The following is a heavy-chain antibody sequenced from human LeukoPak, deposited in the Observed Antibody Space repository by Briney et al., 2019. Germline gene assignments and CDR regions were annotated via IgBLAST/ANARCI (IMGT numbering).Heavy chain of an antibody. D-gene: IGHD1-26*01. CDR3: AKSAIVGATYRGNY. Sequence: SETLSLTCTVSGGSISTSNFYWGWIRQPPGKGLEWIGNIFYSGSTYYSPSLKSRVTISLNTSRNQFSLKLNSVTAADTAVYYCAKSAIVGATYRGNYWGQGTLVTVSS. V-gene: IGHV4-39*07. CDR2: IFYSGST. J-gene: IGHJ4*02. CDR1: GGSISTSNFY.